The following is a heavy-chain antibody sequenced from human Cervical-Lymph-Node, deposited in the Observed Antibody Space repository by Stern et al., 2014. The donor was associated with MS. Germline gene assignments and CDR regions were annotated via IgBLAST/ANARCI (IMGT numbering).Heavy chain of an antibody. V-gene: IGHV3-11*01. CDR2: ITRNGHTT. CDR3: ATTSRPSSSGWYFDF. Sequence: QVQLVQSGGGLVKPGGSLRLSCAASGFTFSDFFMSWIRQAPGKGLSWVSYITRNGHTTHYADSLKGRFTISRDNAKNSLYLQIDTLRAEDTAVYYCATTSRPSSSGWYFDFWGQGALVTVSS. J-gene: IGHJ4*02. D-gene: IGHD6-19*01. CDR1: GFTFSDFF.